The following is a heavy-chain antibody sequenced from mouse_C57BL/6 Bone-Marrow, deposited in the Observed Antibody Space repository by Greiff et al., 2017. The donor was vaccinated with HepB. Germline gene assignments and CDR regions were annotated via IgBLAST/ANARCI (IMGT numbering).Heavy chain of an antibody. CDR3: TTSGYYRNYGMYFDV. CDR1: GFNIKDDY. V-gene: IGHV14-4*01. D-gene: IGHD2-5*01. CDR2: IDPENGDT. J-gene: IGHJ1*03. Sequence: VQLKESGAELVRPGASVKLSCTASGFNIKDDYMHWVKQRPEQGLEWIGWIDPENGDTEYASKFQGKATITADTSSNTAYLQLSSLTSEDTAVYYGTTSGYYRNYGMYFDVWGTGTTVTVSS.